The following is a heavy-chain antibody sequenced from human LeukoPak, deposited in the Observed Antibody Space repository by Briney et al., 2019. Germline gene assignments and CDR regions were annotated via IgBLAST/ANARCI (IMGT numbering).Heavy chain of an antibody. CDR2: VSGSGGST. D-gene: IGHD2-21*02. Sequence: GGSLRLSCAASGFSFSSYAMSWVRQAPGKGLEWVSTVSGSGGSTYYADSVKGRFTMSRDNSKNTLCLQMNSLRAEDTAVYYCAKTSVTAIAYFDSWGQGTLVTVSS. V-gene: IGHV3-23*01. J-gene: IGHJ4*02. CDR1: GFSFSSYA. CDR3: AKTSVTAIAYFDS.